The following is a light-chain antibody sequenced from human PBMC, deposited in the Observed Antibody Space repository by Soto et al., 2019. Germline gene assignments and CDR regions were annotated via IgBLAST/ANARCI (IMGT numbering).Light chain of an antibody. CDR3: QQVKGFPLT. CDR2: AAS. V-gene: IGKV1-12*01. CDR1: HDIARW. Sequence: DIQMTQSPSSVSAFVGDRFAITFRASHDIARWLAWYQQQPGKAPRLLIYAASSLQSGVPTRFSGSGSGTDFTLTITNLQPEDSAVYYCQQVKGFPLTFGGGTKVDIK. J-gene: IGKJ4*01.